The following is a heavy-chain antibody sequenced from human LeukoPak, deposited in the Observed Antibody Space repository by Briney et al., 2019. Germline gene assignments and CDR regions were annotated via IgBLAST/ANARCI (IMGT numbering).Heavy chain of an antibody. J-gene: IGHJ4*02. D-gene: IGHD3-3*01. Sequence: SETLSLTCTVSSGSISSGGYYWSWIRQHPGKGLEWIGYIYYSGSTYYNPSLKSRVTISVDTSKNQFSLKLSSVTAADTAVYYCARGRGFDFWSGYYRNYFDYWGQGTLVTVSS. CDR1: SGSISSGGYY. V-gene: IGHV4-31*03. CDR2: IYYSGST. CDR3: ARGRGFDFWSGYYRNYFDY.